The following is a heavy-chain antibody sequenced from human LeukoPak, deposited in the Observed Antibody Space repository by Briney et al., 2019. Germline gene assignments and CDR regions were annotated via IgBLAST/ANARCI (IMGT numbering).Heavy chain of an antibody. CDR1: GDSISSSVYY. V-gene: IGHV4-61*08. Sequence: SETLSLTCTVSGDSISSSVYYWTWIRQPPGKGLEWIGYIYYSGSTNYNPSLKSRVTISVDTSKNQFSLKLSSVTAADTAVYYCARNYSNYYYYYMDVWGKGTTVTVSS. J-gene: IGHJ6*03. D-gene: IGHD4-11*01. CDR3: ARNYSNYYYYYMDV. CDR2: IYYSGST.